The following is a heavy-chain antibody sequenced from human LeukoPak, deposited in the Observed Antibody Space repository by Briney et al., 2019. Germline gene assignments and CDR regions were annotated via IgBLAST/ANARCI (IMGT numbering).Heavy chain of an antibody. CDR3: ARGGFYTEFDS. Sequence: SETLSLTCTVSGGPISSHYWSWIRQPAGKGLEWIGRIYISGSTNYNPSLKSRVTMSVDASKKKFSLNLSSVTAADTAVYLCARGGFYTEFDSWGQGTLVTVSS. J-gene: IGHJ4*02. D-gene: IGHD3-16*01. CDR1: GGPISSHY. V-gene: IGHV4-4*07. CDR2: IYISGST.